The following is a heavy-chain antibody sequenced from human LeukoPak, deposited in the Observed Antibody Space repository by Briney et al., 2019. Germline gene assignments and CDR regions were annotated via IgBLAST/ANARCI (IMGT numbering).Heavy chain of an antibody. V-gene: IGHV1-18*01. J-gene: IGHJ4*02. CDR1: GYTVTIYG. Sequence: GSSVKLSFNASGYTVTIYGISWVRQPPAQGLEWMGCISSYNSNTTYAQKPQNRVTMTTDTSTSTAYIELRSLRSDATAVYYCARDRITMIVVVTSTPLGYWGQGTLVTVSS. CDR2: ISSYNSNT. D-gene: IGHD3-22*01. CDR3: ARDRITMIVVVTSTPLGY.